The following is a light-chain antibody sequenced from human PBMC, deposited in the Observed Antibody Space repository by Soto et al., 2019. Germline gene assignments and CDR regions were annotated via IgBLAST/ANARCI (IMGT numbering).Light chain of an antibody. CDR3: QQYNDWPRRLT. Sequence: EQVVTQSPVPPSFSPGERTPHSFTACQSLSSNLAWYQQKPGQAPRLLIYGASTSATGIPARFSGSGSGTEFTLTISSLQSEDFAVYYCQQYNDWPRRLTFGGGTKVDI. V-gene: IGKV3-15*01. CDR2: GAS. CDR1: QSLSSN. J-gene: IGKJ4*01.